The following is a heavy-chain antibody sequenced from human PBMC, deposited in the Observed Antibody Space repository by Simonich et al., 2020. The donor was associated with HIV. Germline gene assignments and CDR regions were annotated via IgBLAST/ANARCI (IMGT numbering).Heavy chain of an antibody. Sequence: EVQLVESGGGLVKPGGSLRLSCAASGFTFSNAWMSWVRQAPGKGLEWVGRIKRKTDGGTTDYAAPVKGRFTISRDDSKNTLYLQMNSLKTEDTAVYYCTTVALGYSYGWGAFDIWGQGTMVTVSS. D-gene: IGHD5-18*01. CDR1: GFTFSNAW. V-gene: IGHV3-15*01. J-gene: IGHJ3*02. CDR2: IKRKTDGGTT. CDR3: TTVALGYSYGWGAFDI.